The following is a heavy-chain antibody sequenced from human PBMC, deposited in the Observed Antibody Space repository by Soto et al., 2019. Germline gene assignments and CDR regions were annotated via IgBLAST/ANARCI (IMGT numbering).Heavy chain of an antibody. D-gene: IGHD5-12*01. CDR3: ARARRLENWFDP. Sequence: SETLSLTCTVSGGSLFGDYCTWIRQPAGGGLEWIGRISSDGNTNYSPSLKSRVTMSVDPSRKHFSLNLTSVTAEHTASYFCARARRLENWFDPWGPGIQVTVSS. J-gene: IGHJ5*02. V-gene: IGHV4-4*07. CDR1: GGSLFGDY. CDR2: ISSDGNT.